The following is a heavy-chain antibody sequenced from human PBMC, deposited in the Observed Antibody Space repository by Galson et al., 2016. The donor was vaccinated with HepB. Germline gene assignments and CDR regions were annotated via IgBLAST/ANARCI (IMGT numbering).Heavy chain of an antibody. J-gene: IGHJ3*01. V-gene: IGHV3-11*06. CDR2: ISPTSSDI. CDR1: GFTFSNYY. CDR3: ASPSGRFSVHTFDL. Sequence: RLSCAASGFTFSNYYMSWIRQAPGKGLEWVSFISPTSSDINYADSVMGRFSISRDNAKNSLYLQMSTLGAEDTAVYYCASPSGRFSVHTFDLWGQGTMVTVSS. D-gene: IGHD1-26*01.